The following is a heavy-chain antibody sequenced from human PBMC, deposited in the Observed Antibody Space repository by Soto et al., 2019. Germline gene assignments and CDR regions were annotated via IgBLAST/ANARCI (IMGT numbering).Heavy chain of an antibody. CDR1: GASISAYA. D-gene: IGHD6-19*01. Sequence: QVQLQESGPGLVKPSETLSLTCTVSGASISAYAWSWIRQPAGKGLEWIGRLYSSGNTNYNPSFKSRLTMSADTSKNQFSLKLRSVTAADTAVYYCARGPYSSGWYVVDYWGQGTLVTVSS. V-gene: IGHV4-4*07. CDR2: LYSSGNT. J-gene: IGHJ4*02. CDR3: ARGPYSSGWYVVDY.